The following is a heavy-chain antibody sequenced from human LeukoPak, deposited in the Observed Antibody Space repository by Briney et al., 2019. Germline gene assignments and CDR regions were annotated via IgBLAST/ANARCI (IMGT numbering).Heavy chain of an antibody. CDR2: ISGSGDRT. Sequence: GGSLRLSCAASGFPFSNYGMICLRQATGKGLEWVSGISGSGDRTYYADSVKGRFTISRDNSKNTLYLQMNNLRAEDTAVYYCAKRVPDYWGQGTLVTVSS. CDR1: GFPFSNYG. V-gene: IGHV3-23*01. J-gene: IGHJ4*02. CDR3: AKRVPDY.